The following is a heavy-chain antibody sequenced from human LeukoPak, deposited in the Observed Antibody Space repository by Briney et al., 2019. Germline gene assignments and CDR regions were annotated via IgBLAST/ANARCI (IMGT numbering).Heavy chain of an antibody. Sequence: PGGALRLSCAASGFTFSSYVMHWVRQAPGKGLEWVAFIRYDGSNKYYADSVKGRFTISRDNSKNTLYLQMNSLRAEDTAVYYCAKGAERGSSSSEYWGQGTLVTVSS. CDR3: AKGAERGSSSSEY. V-gene: IGHV3-30*02. CDR1: GFTFSSYV. J-gene: IGHJ4*02. D-gene: IGHD6-6*01. CDR2: IRYDGSNK.